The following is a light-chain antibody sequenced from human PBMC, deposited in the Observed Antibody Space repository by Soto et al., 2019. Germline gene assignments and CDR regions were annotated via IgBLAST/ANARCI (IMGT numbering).Light chain of an antibody. CDR1: SSDVGGYNL. CDR3: CSYAGSSAFVA. J-gene: IGLJ2*01. CDR2: EGS. Sequence: QSALTQPASVSGSPGQSMTISCTGTSSDVGGYNLVSWYQQYPGKAPKLIIYEGSKRPSGVSDRFFGSKSGNTASLTISGLQAEDGADYYCCSYAGSSAFVAFGGGTKLTVL. V-gene: IGLV2-23*03.